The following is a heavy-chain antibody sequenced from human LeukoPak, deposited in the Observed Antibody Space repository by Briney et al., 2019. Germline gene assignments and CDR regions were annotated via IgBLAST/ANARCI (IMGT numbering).Heavy chain of an antibody. CDR2: ISSSSSYI. CDR3: ASTMVRGVIVDTAMVDYFDY. Sequence: GGSLRLSCAASGFTFSSYSMNWVRQAPGKGLEWVSSISSSSSYIYYADSVKGRFTISRDNAKNSLYLQMNSLRAEDTAVYYCASTMVRGVIVDTAMVDYFDYWGQGTLVTVSS. D-gene: IGHD3-10*01. V-gene: IGHV3-21*01. J-gene: IGHJ4*02. CDR1: GFTFSSYS.